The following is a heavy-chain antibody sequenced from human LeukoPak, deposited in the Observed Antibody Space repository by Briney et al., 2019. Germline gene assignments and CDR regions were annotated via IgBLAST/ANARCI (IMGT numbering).Heavy chain of an antibody. D-gene: IGHD3-10*01. CDR1: GGTFSSYA. V-gene: IGHV1-69*01. CDR2: IFPIFGTA. J-gene: IGHJ4*02. Sequence: ASVKVSCKASGGTFSSYAISWVRQAPGQGLEWMGGIFPIFGTANYAQKFQGRVTITADESTSTAYMELSSLRSEDTAVYYCARVSRYYGSGSYYCDYWGQGTLVTVSS. CDR3: ARVSRYYGSGSYYCDY.